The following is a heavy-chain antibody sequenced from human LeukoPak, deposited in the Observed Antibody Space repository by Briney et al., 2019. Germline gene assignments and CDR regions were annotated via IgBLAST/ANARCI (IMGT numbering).Heavy chain of an antibody. CDR3: ARDHSYYFGSQTSTLDV. J-gene: IGHJ6*02. Sequence: PSETLSLTCTISGASIGTGGFYWTWIRQPPGEGLEWIGYIYYTGSVDYNASLKSRLTISLDTSKNQFSLKLNSVTVADTAVYYCARDHSYYFGSQTSTLDVWGQGTAVTVSS. V-gene: IGHV4-31*03. CDR1: GASIGTGGFY. D-gene: IGHD3-10*01. CDR2: IYYTGSV.